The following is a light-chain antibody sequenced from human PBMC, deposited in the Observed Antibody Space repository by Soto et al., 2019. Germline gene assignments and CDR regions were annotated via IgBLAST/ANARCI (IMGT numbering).Light chain of an antibody. CDR3: AAWDDSLNARYV. CDR1: SSDVGGHNY. CDR2: SNS. J-gene: IGLJ1*01. V-gene: IGLV2-14*03. Sequence: QSVLTQPASVSGSPGQSITISCTGTSSDVGGHNYVSWYQHHPGKVPKLLIYSNSQRSSGVPDRFSGSKSGTSASLAIRGLQSEDEADYYCAAWDDSLNARYVFGTGTKVTVL.